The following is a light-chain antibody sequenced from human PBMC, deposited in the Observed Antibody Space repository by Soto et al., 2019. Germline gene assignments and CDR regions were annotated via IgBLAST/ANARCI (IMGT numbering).Light chain of an antibody. Sequence: EIVSTQSPGTLSLSPGERATLSCRASQSVSSRLAWYQHKPGQAPRLLISGASSRATGIPDRFSGSGSGTDFTLTISRLEPEDFALYYCQQYGGSPITFGQGTRLEI. CDR2: GAS. V-gene: IGKV3-20*01. CDR1: QSVSSR. J-gene: IGKJ5*01. CDR3: QQYGGSPIT.